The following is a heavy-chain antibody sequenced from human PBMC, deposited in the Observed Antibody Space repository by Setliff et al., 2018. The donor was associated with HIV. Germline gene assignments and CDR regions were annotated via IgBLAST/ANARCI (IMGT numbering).Heavy chain of an antibody. V-gene: IGHV5-51*01. CDR2: IYPGDSEI. D-gene: IGHD3-3*01. CDR1: GYSFSTYW. CDR3: AKDYDFWSGYYRRATPSVPDY. Sequence: GESLKISCKGSGYSFSTYWIGWVRQMPGKGLEWMGIIYPGDSEITYRPSFLGQVTISADKSISTAYLQWSSLKASDTAMYYCAKDYDFWSGYYRRATPSVPDYWGQGTLVTVSS. J-gene: IGHJ4*02.